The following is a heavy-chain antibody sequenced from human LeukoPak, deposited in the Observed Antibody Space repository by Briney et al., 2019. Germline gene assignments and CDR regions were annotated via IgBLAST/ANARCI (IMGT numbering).Heavy chain of an antibody. Sequence: ASVKVSCKASGYTFTSYYMHWVRQAPGQGLEWMGWMNPNSGNTGYAQKFQGRVTMTRNTSISTAYMELSSLRSEDTAVYYCARGRPRPPYYYDSSGYYDYYMDVWGKGTTVTISS. J-gene: IGHJ6*03. D-gene: IGHD3-22*01. CDR3: ARGRPRPPYYYDSSGYYDYYMDV. CDR1: GYTFTSYY. CDR2: MNPNSGNT. V-gene: IGHV1-8*01.